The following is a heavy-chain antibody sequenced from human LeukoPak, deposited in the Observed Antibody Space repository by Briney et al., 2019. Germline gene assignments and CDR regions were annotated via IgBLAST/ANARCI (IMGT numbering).Heavy chain of an antibody. V-gene: IGHV4-59*12. CDR1: GGSISSYY. CDR3: ARGWVAGSLFDY. Sequence: KPSETLSLTCTVSGGSISSYYWSWIRQPPGKGLEWIGYIYYSGSTNYNPSLKSRVTISVDTSKNQFSLKLSSVTAADTAVYYCARGWVAGSLFDYWGQGTLVTVSS. J-gene: IGHJ4*02. D-gene: IGHD6-19*01. CDR2: IYYSGST.